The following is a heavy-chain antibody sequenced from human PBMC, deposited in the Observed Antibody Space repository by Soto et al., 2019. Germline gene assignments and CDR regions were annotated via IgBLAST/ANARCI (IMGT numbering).Heavy chain of an antibody. CDR3: ARTHWDYYYYMDV. V-gene: IGHV3-7*01. D-gene: IGHD7-27*01. Sequence: GGSLRLSCAASGFIFNNYWMSWVRQAPGRGLEWVANIKQDGSEIYYVDSVKGRFTISRDNAKNSLYLQMNSLRAEDTAVYYCARTHWDYYYYMDVWGKGTTVTVSS. J-gene: IGHJ6*03. CDR1: GFIFNNYW. CDR2: IKQDGSEI.